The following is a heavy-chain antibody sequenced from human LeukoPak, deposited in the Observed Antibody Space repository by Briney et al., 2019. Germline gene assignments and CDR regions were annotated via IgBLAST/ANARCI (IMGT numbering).Heavy chain of an antibody. J-gene: IGHJ6*02. CDR2: IRSKAYGGTT. V-gene: IGHV3-49*03. CDR1: GFTFSSYA. Sequence: QPGRSLRLSCAASGFTFSSYAMHWFRQAPGKGLEWVGFIRSKAYGGTTEYAASVKGRFTISRDDSKSIAYLQMNSLKTEDTAVYYCTTQDYYYGMDVWGQGTTVTVSS. CDR3: TTQDYYYGMDV.